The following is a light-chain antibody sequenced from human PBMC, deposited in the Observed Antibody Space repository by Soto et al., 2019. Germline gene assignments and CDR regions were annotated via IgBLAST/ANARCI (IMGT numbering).Light chain of an antibody. V-gene: IGKV1-5*01. CDR2: DAT. J-gene: IGKJ4*01. Sequence: DIQMTQSPSTLSASVGDSVTITCRASQNIDIWLSWYQQKPGKAPKLLIYDATNLKSGVPSRFSGSRSGTELTLSISSLQPDDFASYYCQQPKSYPVTFGGGTKVEIK. CDR3: QQPKSYPVT. CDR1: QNIDIW.